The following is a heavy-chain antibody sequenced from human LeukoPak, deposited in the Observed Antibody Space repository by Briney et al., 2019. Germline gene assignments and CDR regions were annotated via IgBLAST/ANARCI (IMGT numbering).Heavy chain of an antibody. V-gene: IGHV3-7*01. Sequence: GGSLRLSCAASGFTLSSYTMNWVRQAPGKGLEWVANIKQDGSEKYYVDSVKGRFTISRDNAKNSLYLQMNSLRAEDTAVYYCARGINTAMVPAPGYYYYYYMDVWGKGTTVTVSS. D-gene: IGHD5-18*01. CDR3: ARGINTAMVPAPGYYYYYYMDV. CDR2: IKQDGSEK. CDR1: GFTLSSYT. J-gene: IGHJ6*03.